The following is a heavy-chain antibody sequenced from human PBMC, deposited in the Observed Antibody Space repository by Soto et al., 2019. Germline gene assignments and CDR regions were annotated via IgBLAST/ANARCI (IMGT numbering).Heavy chain of an antibody. J-gene: IGHJ3*02. V-gene: IGHV1-69*01. CDR2: IVPVFGTP. CDR1: GGSFPSDT. D-gene: IGHD3-22*01. CDR3: TRPSSGYYHDAFDI. Sequence: QVQLMQSGAEVKKPGSSVKVSCKASGGSFPSDTISWVRQAPGQGLEWLGGIVPVFGTPNHAQKFQGRVTISADGSTNTASMELTSLRPEDTAVYYCTRPSSGYYHDAFDIWGQGTVVTVSS.